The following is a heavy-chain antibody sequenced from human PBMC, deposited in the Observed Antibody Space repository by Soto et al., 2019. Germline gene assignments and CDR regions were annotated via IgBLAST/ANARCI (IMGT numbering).Heavy chain of an antibody. CDR1: GFTFSSYA. D-gene: IGHD2-15*01. Sequence: QVQLVESGGGVVQPGRSLRLSCAASGFTFSSYAMHWVRQAPGKGLEWVAVISYDGSNKYYADSVKGPFTISRDNSKNTLYLQMNSLRAEDKAVYYCARAGCDGGSCYTLVGLRYGMDVWGQGTTVTVSS. CDR3: ARAGCDGGSCYTLVGLRYGMDV. V-gene: IGHV3-30-3*01. J-gene: IGHJ6*02. CDR2: ISYDGSNK.